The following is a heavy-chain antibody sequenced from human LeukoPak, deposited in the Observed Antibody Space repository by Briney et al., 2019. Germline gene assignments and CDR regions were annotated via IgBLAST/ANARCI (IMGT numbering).Heavy chain of an antibody. CDR2: IRYDARNI. CDR3: AKDIYSYGELDH. Sequence: PGGSLRLSCAASGFTFSNYGMHWVRQAPGKGLEWVAFIRYDARNIYYADSVKGRFTISRDNSKKTLYLQMNSLRAVDTAFYYCAKDIYSYGELDHWGQGTLVIVSS. CDR1: GFTFSNYG. V-gene: IGHV3-30*02. J-gene: IGHJ4*02. D-gene: IGHD5-18*01.